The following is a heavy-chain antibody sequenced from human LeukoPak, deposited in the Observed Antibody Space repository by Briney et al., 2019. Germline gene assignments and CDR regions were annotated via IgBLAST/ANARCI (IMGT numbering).Heavy chain of an antibody. CDR3: ARDVHYGSGFTPYYYYGMDV. D-gene: IGHD3-10*01. J-gene: IGHJ6*02. V-gene: IGHV1-18*01. Sequence: ASVKVSCKASGYTFTSYGISWVRQAPGQGLEWMGWISAYNGNTHYAQKLQGRVTMTTDTSTSTAYMELRSLRSDDTAVYYCARDVHYGSGFTPYYYYGMDVWGQGTTVTVSS. CDR2: ISAYNGNT. CDR1: GYTFTSYG.